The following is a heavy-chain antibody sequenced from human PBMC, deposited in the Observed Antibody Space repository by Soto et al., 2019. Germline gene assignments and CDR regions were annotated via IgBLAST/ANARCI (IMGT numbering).Heavy chain of an antibody. CDR3: ARIGVAAAIGTYGMDV. D-gene: IGHD2-2*01. Sequence: EVQLVESGGGLVKPGGSLRLSGAASGFSFSSYSMNWVRQAPGKGLEWVSAISSSSTYIYYGDSVKGRFTISRDNAKNSLYLQMNSLRAEDTAVHYCARIGVAAAIGTYGMDVWGQATTVTVSS. CDR2: ISSSSTYI. V-gene: IGHV3-21*01. CDR1: GFSFSSYS. J-gene: IGHJ6*02.